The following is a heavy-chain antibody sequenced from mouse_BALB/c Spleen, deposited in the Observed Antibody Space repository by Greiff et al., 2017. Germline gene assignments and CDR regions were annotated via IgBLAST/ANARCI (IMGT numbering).Heavy chain of an antibody. CDR3: ARGSYGLLPYFDY. J-gene: IGHJ2*01. CDR1: GFSLTSYG. D-gene: IGHD2-12*01. CDR2: IWSGGST. Sequence: QVQLKESGPGLVQPSQSLSITCTVSGFSLTSYGVHWVRQSPGKGLEWLGVIWSGGSTDYNAAFISRLSISKDNSKSQVFFKMNSLQANDTAIYYCARGSYGLLPYFDYWGQGTTLTVSS. V-gene: IGHV2-2*02.